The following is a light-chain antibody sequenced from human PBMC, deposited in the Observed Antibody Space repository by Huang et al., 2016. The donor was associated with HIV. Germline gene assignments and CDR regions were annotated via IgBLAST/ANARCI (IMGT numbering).Light chain of an antibody. CDR3: QQYNSWPLT. V-gene: IGKV3-15*01. CDR1: QSVSPN. CDR2: CAS. J-gene: IGKJ4*01. Sequence: EVVMTQSPVTLSVFPGERATLSCRASQSVSPNLAWYQQKPGQPPRVLIYCASTRATGVPARFSGSGSGTEFTLTISSLQSEDFAVYYCQQYNSWPLTFGGGTTVAI.